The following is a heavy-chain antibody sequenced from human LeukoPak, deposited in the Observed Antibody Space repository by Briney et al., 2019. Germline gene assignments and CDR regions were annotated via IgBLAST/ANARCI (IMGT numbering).Heavy chain of an antibody. J-gene: IGHJ4*02. D-gene: IGHD5-12*01. CDR1: GFTFSSYN. CDR3: ARYSGYDYFDY. V-gene: IGHV3-48*01. CDR2: ISSFSSTI. Sequence: PGGSLRLSCTASGFTFSSYNMNWVRQAPGKGLEWVSYISSFSSTIYYADSVKGHFTISRDNAKNSLYLQMNSLRGEDTAVYYCARYSGYDYFDYWGQGTLVTVSS.